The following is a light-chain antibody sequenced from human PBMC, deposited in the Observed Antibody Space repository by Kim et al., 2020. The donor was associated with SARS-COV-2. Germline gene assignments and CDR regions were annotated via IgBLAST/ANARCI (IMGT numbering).Light chain of an antibody. Sequence: GQSGIISCSGSSSNAVSNSVSWYQQLPGTAPKLLIDDNNKRPSGIPDRFSVSKSGTTATLGITGLQAGGEADYYCGTWDNSLSAVVFGGGTQLTVL. CDR1: SSNAVSNS. CDR3: GTWDNSLSAVV. J-gene: IGLJ3*02. V-gene: IGLV1-51*01. CDR2: DNN.